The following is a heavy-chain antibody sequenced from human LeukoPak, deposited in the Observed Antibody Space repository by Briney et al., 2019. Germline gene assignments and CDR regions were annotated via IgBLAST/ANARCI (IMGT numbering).Heavy chain of an antibody. CDR2: ISHRGST. CDR1: GDYINNGGHY. V-gene: IGHV4-30-2*01. D-gene: IGHD1-26*01. Sequence: PSETLSLTCSVSGDYINNGGHYWSWIRQPPGKTLEYIGYISHRGSTYYNPSLKSRLTITVDGSRNQFSLKLRSVIAADTAVYYCARSEDSGSYFSFDYWGHGTLVAVSS. CDR3: ARSEDSGSYFSFDY. J-gene: IGHJ4*01.